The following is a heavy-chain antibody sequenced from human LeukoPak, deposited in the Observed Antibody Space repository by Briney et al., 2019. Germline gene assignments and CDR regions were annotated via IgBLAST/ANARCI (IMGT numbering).Heavy chain of an antibody. Sequence: GGSLRLSCAASGFTFSSYAMHWVRQAPGKGLEWVSYISSSGSTIYYADSVKGRFTISRDNAKNSLYLQMNSLRAEDTAVYYCARDHSSGWYGVGYWGQGTLVTVSS. CDR3: ARDHSSGWYGVGY. D-gene: IGHD6-19*01. CDR1: GFTFSSYA. V-gene: IGHV3-48*04. J-gene: IGHJ4*02. CDR2: ISSSGSTI.